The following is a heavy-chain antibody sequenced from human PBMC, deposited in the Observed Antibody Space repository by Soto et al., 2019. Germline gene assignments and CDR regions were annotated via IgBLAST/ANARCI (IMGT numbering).Heavy chain of an antibody. V-gene: IGHV3-23*01. CDR2: INGNGDST. CDR1: GFTFNTYA. J-gene: IGHJ2*01. CDR3: TKDRLRFFDWLYGGGGNFDL. Sequence: EVQLLESGGGLGQPGGSLRLSCAASGFTFNTYAMSWVRQAPGKGLEWVSGINGNGDSTYYADSVKGRFFISRDNSKNKLYLQMSSLRAEDTALYYCTKDRLRFFDWLYGGGGNFDLWGRGTLVTVSS. D-gene: IGHD3-9*01.